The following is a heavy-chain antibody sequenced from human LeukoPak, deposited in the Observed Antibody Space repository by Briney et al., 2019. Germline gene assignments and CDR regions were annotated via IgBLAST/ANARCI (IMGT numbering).Heavy chain of an antibody. V-gene: IGHV3-23*01. J-gene: IGHJ4*02. Sequence: GGSLRLSCAVSGITLSNYGMSWVRQAPGKGLDWVAGISDSGGRTNYADSVKGRFTISRDNPKNTLYLQMNSLRAEDTAVYFCAKRGVVIRVILVGFHKEAYYFDSWGQGALVTVSS. CDR2: ISDSGGRT. CDR1: GITLSNYG. D-gene: IGHD3-22*01. CDR3: AKRGVVIRVILVGFHKEAYYFDS.